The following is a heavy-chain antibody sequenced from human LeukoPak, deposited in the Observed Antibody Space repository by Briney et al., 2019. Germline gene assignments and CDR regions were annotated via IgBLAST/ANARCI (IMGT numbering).Heavy chain of an antibody. J-gene: IGHJ4*02. D-gene: IGHD3-3*01. CDR2: IYSGGGT. V-gene: IGHV3-66*02. CDR3: ARDRRLTIFGVVIDSFDY. Sequence: GGSLRLSCAASGFTVSSNYMSWVRQAPGKGLEWVSLIYSGGGTYYGDSVKGRFTISRDNSKNTLYLQMNSLRAEDTAVYYCARDRRLTIFGVVIDSFDYWGQGTLVTASS. CDR1: GFTVSSNY.